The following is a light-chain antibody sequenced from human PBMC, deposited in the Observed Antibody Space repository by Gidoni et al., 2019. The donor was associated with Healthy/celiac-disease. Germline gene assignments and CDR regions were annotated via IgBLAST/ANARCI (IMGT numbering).Light chain of an antibody. J-gene: IGKJ2*01. CDR2: GAS. Sequence: EIVLTQSPGTLSLSPGERATLSCRASQSVSSSDLAWYQQKPGQAPRLLIYGASSRAPGIPDRFSGSGSGTDFTLTISRLEPEDFAVYYCQQYGSSLYTFGQGTKLEIK. CDR1: QSVSSSD. CDR3: QQYGSSLYT. V-gene: IGKV3-20*01.